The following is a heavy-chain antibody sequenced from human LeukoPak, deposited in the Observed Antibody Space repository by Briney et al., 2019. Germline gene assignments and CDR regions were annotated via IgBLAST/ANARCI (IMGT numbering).Heavy chain of an antibody. CDR3: ARDHRKRQQLSPDAFDI. Sequence: SETLSLTCTVSGGSLSRYYWSWIRQPAGKGLEWIGRIYTSGSTNYNPSLNSRVTMSVDTSKNQCSLKLSSVTAADTAVYYCARDHRKRQQLSPDAFDIWGQGTMVTVSS. V-gene: IGHV4-4*07. CDR2: IYTSGST. D-gene: IGHD6-13*01. CDR1: GGSLSRYY. J-gene: IGHJ3*02.